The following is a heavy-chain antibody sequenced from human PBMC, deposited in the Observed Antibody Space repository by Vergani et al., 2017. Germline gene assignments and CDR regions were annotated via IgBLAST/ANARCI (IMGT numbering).Heavy chain of an antibody. D-gene: IGHD3-16*01. CDR2: ISASGAPT. CDR1: GFIFSTSA. J-gene: IGHJ4*01. V-gene: IGHV3-23*01. CDR3: ARAYGRYDWFDY. Sequence: EVQLLEPGGDLVQPGGSLRSSCTAPGFIFSTSAMSWVRQAPGKGLDWFSGISASGAPTYYADSVKGRVTISRDNSKHTLYLQMNSLRVEDTAVYYCARAYGRYDWFDYWGQRTLVTVSS.